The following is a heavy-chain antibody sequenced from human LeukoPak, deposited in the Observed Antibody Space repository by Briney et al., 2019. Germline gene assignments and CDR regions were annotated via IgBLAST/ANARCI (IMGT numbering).Heavy chain of an antibody. D-gene: IGHD6-13*01. CDR3: AKDSQQGFDY. CDR2: IKQDGSEK. Sequence: GGSLRLSCAASGFTFSSYWMSWVRQAPGKGLEWVANIKQDGSEKNYVDSVRGRFTISRDNAKNSLYLQMNSLRAEDTALYYCAKDSQQGFDYWGQGTLVTVSS. J-gene: IGHJ4*02. CDR1: GFTFSSYW. V-gene: IGHV3-7*03.